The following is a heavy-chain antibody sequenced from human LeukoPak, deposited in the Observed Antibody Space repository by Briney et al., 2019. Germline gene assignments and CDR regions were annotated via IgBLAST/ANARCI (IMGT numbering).Heavy chain of an antibody. D-gene: IGHD2-2*01. CDR3: ARRKGYCSSTSCYGDHWFDP. CDR1: GYSFTSYL. CDR2: IYPGDSDT. Sequence: GESLKISCQGSGYSFTSYLIGRVRQLPAKDLQWMVIIYPGDSDTRYSPSFQGQLTISADKSINTAYLQWSSLKASDTAMYYCARRKGYCSSTSCYGDHWFDPWGQGTLVTVSS. J-gene: IGHJ5*02. V-gene: IGHV5-51*01.